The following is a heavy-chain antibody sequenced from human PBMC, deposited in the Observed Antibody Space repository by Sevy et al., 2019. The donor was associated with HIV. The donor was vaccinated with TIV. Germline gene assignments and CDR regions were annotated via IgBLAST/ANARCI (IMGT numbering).Heavy chain of an antibody. Sequence: GGSLRLSCAASGFTFSDYYMSWIRQAPGKGLEWDSYISSSGSTIYCADSVKGRFTISRDNAKNSLYLQMNSLRAEDTAVYYCARDPKPWAGCGGDCYRAFDIWGQGTMVTVSS. CDR1: GFTFSDYY. V-gene: IGHV3-11*04. J-gene: IGHJ3*02. CDR2: ISSSGSTI. CDR3: ARDPKPWAGCGGDCYRAFDI. D-gene: IGHD2-21*02.